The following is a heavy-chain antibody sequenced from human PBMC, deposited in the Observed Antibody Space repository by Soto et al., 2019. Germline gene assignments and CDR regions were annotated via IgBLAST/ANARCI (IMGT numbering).Heavy chain of an antibody. D-gene: IGHD1-26*01. CDR2: ISYDGSDK. CDR1: GFPFTSYG. V-gene: IGHV3-30*03. Sequence: QVQLVESGGGVVQPGRSLRLSCAASGFPFTSYGMHWVREGPDKGLEWVAIISYDGSDKYYADSVKGRFTISRDNSKNTLYVQRNSLRPEDTSLYYCVGSQYYFGYRGQGTLVIVSS. J-gene: IGHJ4*02. CDR3: VGSQYYFGY.